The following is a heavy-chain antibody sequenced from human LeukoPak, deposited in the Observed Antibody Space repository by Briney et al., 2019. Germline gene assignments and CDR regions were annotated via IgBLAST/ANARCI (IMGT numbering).Heavy chain of an antibody. V-gene: IGHV1-18*04. J-gene: IGHJ4*02. Sequence: GASVKVSCKASGYTFTTHYMHWVRQAPGQGLEWMGWISAYNGNTNYAQKFQGRVTMTTDTSTSTAYMELRSLRSDDTAVYYCARDQDYDTNNYSYYGGTDYWGQGTLVTVSS. CDR1: GYTFTTHY. D-gene: IGHD3-22*01. CDR3: ARDQDYDTNNYSYYGGTDY. CDR2: ISAYNGNT.